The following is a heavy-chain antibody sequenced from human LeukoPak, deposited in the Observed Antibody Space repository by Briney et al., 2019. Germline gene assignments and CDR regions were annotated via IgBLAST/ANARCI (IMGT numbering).Heavy chain of an antibody. D-gene: IGHD3-22*01. CDR1: GFTFSSYE. CDR2: ISSSGSTI. V-gene: IGHV3-48*03. J-gene: IGHJ4*02. CDR3: AREVAWITYYDNFDY. Sequence: GGSLRLSCAASGFTFSSYEMNWVRQAPGKGLEWVSYISSSGSTIYYADSVKGRFTISRDNAKNSLYLQMNSLRAEDTAVYYCAREVAWITYYDNFDYWGQGTLVTVSS.